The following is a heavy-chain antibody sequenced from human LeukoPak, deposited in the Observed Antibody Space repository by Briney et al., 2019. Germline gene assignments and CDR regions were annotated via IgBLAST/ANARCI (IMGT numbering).Heavy chain of an antibody. CDR3: ARVRLADERAWAY. V-gene: IGHV1-2*02. CDR2: ITPKSGDT. D-gene: IGHD3-3*02. Sequence: ASVKVSCKASGYTFSDFYIHWVRQAPGQCLEYVGWITPKSGDTYSPQRFQGRVTMTRDASISTAYMELSSLRSDDTAVYFCARVRLADERAWAYWGQGTLVTVSS. J-gene: IGHJ4*02. CDR1: GYTFSDFY.